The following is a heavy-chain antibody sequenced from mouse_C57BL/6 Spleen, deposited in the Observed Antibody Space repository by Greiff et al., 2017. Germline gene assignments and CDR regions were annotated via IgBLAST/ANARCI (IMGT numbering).Heavy chain of an antibody. CDR3: AREGPPGGVDY. J-gene: IGHJ2*01. Sequence: QVHVKQSGPELVKPGASVKISCKASGYAFSSSWMNWVKQRPGKGLEWIGRIYPGDGDTNYNGKFKGKATLTADKSSSTAYMQLSSLTSEDSAVYFCAREGPPGGVDYWGQGTTLTVSS. V-gene: IGHV1-82*01. CDR1: GYAFSSSW. CDR2: IYPGDGDT.